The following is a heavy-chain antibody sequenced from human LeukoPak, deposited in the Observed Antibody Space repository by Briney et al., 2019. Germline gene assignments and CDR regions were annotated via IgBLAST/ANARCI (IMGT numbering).Heavy chain of an antibody. Sequence: GASVKVSCKASGYTFTSYDINWVRQATGQGLEWMGWMNPNSGNTGYAQKFQGRVTITGNTSISTAYMELSSLRSEDTAVYYCARVEDSSGWYWIAYWGQGTLVTVSS. D-gene: IGHD6-19*01. CDR1: GYTFTSYD. CDR2: MNPNSGNT. V-gene: IGHV1-8*03. J-gene: IGHJ4*02. CDR3: ARVEDSSGWYWIAY.